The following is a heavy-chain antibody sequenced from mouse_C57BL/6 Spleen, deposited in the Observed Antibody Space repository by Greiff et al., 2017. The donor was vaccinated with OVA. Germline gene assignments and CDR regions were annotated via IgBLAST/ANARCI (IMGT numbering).Heavy chain of an antibody. D-gene: IGHD1-1*01. CDR1: GYTFTSYW. Sequence: VQLQQPGAELVKPGASVKLSCKASGYTFTSYWMQWVKQRPGQGLEWIGEIDPSDSYTNYTQKFKGQATLTVDTSSSTAYMQLSSLTSEDSAVYYCARWVTTVTDYWGQGTTLTVSS. V-gene: IGHV1-50*01. CDR3: ARWVTTVTDY. CDR2: IDPSDSYT. J-gene: IGHJ2*01.